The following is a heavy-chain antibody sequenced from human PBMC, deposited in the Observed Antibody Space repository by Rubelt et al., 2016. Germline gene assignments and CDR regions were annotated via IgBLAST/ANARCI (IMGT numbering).Heavy chain of an antibody. J-gene: IGHJ4*02. D-gene: IGHD2/OR15-2a*01. CDR1: GGSFSGYF. Sequence: QVQLQQWGAGLLKASETLSRTCAVYGGSFSGYFWSWVRQPPGKGLEWIGEIDHRGTTNYNPTLKSRVTISVDTSKNQFSLKRSAGIAADTAVYFCARRVDGDCTTFSCCIDYWGQGTLVTVSP. CDR3: ARRVDGDCTTFSCCIDY. V-gene: IGHV4-34*02. CDR2: IDHRGTT.